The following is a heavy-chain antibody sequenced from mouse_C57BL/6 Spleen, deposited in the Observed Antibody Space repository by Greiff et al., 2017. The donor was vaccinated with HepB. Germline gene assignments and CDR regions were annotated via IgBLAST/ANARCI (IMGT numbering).Heavy chain of an antibody. V-gene: IGHV1-22*01. D-gene: IGHD2-5*01. Sequence: EVQVVESGPELVKPGASVKMSCKASGYTFTDYNMHWVKQSHGKSLEWIGYINPNNGGTSYNQKFKGKATLTVNKSSSTAYMELRSLTSEDSAVYYCARGYYSTEGLDYWGQGTTLTVSS. J-gene: IGHJ2*01. CDR3: ARGYYSTEGLDY. CDR2: INPNNGGT. CDR1: GYTFTDYN.